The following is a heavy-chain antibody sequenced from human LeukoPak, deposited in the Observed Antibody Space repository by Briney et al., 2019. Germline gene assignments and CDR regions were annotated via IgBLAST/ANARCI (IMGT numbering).Heavy chain of an antibody. V-gene: IGHV3-30*02. D-gene: IGHD4/OR15-4a*01. CDR3: AKGGLTTTTRSHFDY. CDR1: GFTFSSYG. CDR2: IRYDGSNK. Sequence: GGSLRLSCAASGFTFSSYGMHWVRQAPGKGLEWVAFIRYDGSNKYYADSVKGRFTISRDNSKNTLYLQMNSLRAEDTAVYYCAKGGLTTTTRSHFDYWVQATLVTVSS. J-gene: IGHJ4*02.